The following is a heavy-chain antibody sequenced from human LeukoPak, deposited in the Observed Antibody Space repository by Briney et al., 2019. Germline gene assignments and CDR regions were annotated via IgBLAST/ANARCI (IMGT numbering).Heavy chain of an antibody. D-gene: IGHD4-4*01. Sequence: SETLSLTCTVSGGSISSYYWSWIRQPPGKGLEWIGYIYYSGSTNYNPSLKSQVTISVDTSKNQFSLKLSSVTAADTAVYYCASSVTPHEVSYWGQGTLVTVSS. J-gene: IGHJ4*02. CDR1: GGSISSYY. V-gene: IGHV4-59*01. CDR3: ASSVTPHEVSY. CDR2: IYYSGST.